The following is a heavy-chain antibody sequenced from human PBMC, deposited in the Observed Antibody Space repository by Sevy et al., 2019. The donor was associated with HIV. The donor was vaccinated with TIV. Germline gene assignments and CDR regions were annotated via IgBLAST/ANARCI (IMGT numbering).Heavy chain of an antibody. D-gene: IGHD5-18*01. CDR2: INHSGST. CDR3: ARAGSDTAMVEGIDY. Sequence: SETLSLTCAVYGGSFSGYYWSWIRLPPGKGLEWIGEINHSGSTNYNPSLMSRVTISVDTSKNQFSLKLSSVTAADTAVYYCARAGSDTAMVEGIDYWGQGTLVTVSS. J-gene: IGHJ4*02. V-gene: IGHV4-34*01. CDR1: GGSFSGYY.